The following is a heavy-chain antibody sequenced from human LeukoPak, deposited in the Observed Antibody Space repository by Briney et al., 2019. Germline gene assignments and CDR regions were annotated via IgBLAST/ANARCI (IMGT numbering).Heavy chain of an antibody. V-gene: IGHV3-21*01. D-gene: IGHD3-3*01. Sequence: GGSLRLSCAASEFTFSSYNMNWVRQAPGKGLEWVSSISSSSKYIYYADSVKGRFTISRDNAKNSLYLQMNSLRAEDTAVYYCAREPFWSGYYSNLHFDYWGQGALVTVSS. CDR2: ISSSSKYI. CDR1: EFTFSSYN. J-gene: IGHJ4*02. CDR3: AREPFWSGYYSNLHFDY.